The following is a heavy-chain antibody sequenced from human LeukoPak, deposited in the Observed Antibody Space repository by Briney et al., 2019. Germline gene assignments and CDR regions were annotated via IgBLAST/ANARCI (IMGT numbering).Heavy chain of an antibody. Sequence: SETLSLTCAVSGGSISSSHWWTWVRQPPGKGLEWIGEIYHSGSTDYNPSLKSRVTISVDKSKNQFSLKLAFVTAADTAVYFCARDHMVRSWYFDLWGRGTLVTVSS. D-gene: IGHD2-21*01. J-gene: IGHJ2*01. CDR3: ARDHMVRSWYFDL. CDR1: GGSISSSHW. CDR2: IYHSGST. V-gene: IGHV4-4*02.